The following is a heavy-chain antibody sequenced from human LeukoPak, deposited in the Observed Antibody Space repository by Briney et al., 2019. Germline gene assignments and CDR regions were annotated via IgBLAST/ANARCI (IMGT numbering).Heavy chain of an antibody. D-gene: IGHD5-24*01. CDR2: IIPIFGTA. V-gene: IGHV1-69*05. CDR1: GGTFSSYA. J-gene: IGHJ3*02. Sequence: GASVKVSCKASGGTFSSYAISWVRQAPGQGLEWMGGIIPIFGTANYAQKFQGRVTIITDESTSTAYMELSSLRSEDTAVYYCAREGEMATISQGSAFDIWGQGTMVTVSS. CDR3: AREGEMATISQGSAFDI.